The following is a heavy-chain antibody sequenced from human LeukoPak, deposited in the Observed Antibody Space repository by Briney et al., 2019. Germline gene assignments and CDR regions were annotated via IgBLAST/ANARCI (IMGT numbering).Heavy chain of an antibody. CDR1: GFTFSDYY. CDR2: ISSSGSTI. D-gene: IGHD3-10*01. J-gene: IGHJ4*02. V-gene: IGHV3-11*01. CDR3: ARGIWFAELLPSSFDY. Sequence: GGSLRLSCAASGFTFSDYYMSWIRQAPGKGLEWVSYISSSGSTIYYADSVKGRFTISRDNAKSSLYLQMNSLRAEDTAVYYCARGIWFAELLPSSFDYWGQGTLATVSS.